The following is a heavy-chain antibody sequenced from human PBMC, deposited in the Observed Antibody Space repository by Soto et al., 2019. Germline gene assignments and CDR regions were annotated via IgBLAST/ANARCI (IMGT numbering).Heavy chain of an antibody. CDR2: INHSGST. CDR3: ARGADFWSAEAFEGYYYGSEA. J-gene: IGHJ6*02. V-gene: IGHV4-34*01. D-gene: IGHD3-3*01. Sequence: ETLSLICAVCGESFRGYYWSWIRQPPGKGLEWIGEINHSGSTKYNPSLKSRVTISVDTSKNQFSLKLSSVTAADTAVYYCARGADFWSAEAFEGYYYGSEALGHGNRVNVS. CDR1: GESFRGYY.